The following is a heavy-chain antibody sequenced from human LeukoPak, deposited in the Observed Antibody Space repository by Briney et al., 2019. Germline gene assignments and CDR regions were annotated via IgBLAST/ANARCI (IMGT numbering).Heavy chain of an antibody. D-gene: IGHD2-8*02. CDR3: ARGSYWWDY. J-gene: IGHJ4*02. Sequence: GGSLRLSCAVSGFTVSANYMSWVRQAPGKGLEWVSVIYNDESLDYADSVRGRFTISRDISKNTVYLQMNNLRGEDTAKYYCARGSYWWDYWGQGTLVTVSS. CDR2: IYNDESL. V-gene: IGHV3-53*01. CDR1: GFTVSANY.